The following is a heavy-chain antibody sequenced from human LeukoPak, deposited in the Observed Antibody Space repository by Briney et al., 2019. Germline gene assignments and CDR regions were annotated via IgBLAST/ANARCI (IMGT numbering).Heavy chain of an antibody. D-gene: IGHD6-13*01. Sequence: PSGTLSLTCNVSGGSFSGYYWTWVRQPPGKGLEWIGYIYYRGSTKYNPSLNSRVSISLDTSKTQFSLKLTSVTAADTAVYYCARSYSSRFFDSWGQGTLVSVSS. J-gene: IGHJ4*02. CDR3: ARSYSSRFFDS. CDR1: GGSFSGYY. CDR2: IYYRGST. V-gene: IGHV4-59*08.